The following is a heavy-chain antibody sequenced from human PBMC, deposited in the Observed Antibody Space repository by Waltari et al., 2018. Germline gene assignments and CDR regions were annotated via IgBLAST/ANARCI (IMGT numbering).Heavy chain of an antibody. CDR2: IVVGSGNT. CDR1: GFTFTSSA. D-gene: IGHD6-13*01. V-gene: IGHV1-58*02. Sequence: QMQLVQSGPEVKKPGTSVKVSCKASGFTFTSSAMQWVRQARGQRLEWIGWIVVGSGNTNYAKKFQERVTITRDMSTSTAYMELSSLRSEDTAVYYCAATLETGSSWYWVNAFDIWGQGTMVTVSS. J-gene: IGHJ3*02. CDR3: AATLETGSSWYWVNAFDI.